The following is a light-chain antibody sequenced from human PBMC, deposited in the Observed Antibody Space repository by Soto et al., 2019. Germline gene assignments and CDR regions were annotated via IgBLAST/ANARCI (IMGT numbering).Light chain of an antibody. J-gene: IGKJ4*01. CDR3: QQRSYWSLIWT. CDR1: QSVSNS. CDR2: DAS. Sequence: EIVLTQSPVTLSLSPGERATLSCRASQSVSNSLAWYQQKPGQAPRLLIYDASNRATGIPARFSGSGSGTDFTLTIISLEPEDFAGYYCQQRSYWSLIWTFGGGTKVEVK. V-gene: IGKV3-11*01.